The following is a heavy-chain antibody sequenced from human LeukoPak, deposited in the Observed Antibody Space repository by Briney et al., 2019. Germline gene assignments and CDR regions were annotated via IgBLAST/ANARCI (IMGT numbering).Heavy chain of an antibody. J-gene: IGHJ4*02. V-gene: IGHV3-15*07. D-gene: IGHD3-3*01. CDR3: TTATIYDFWNGYFKTFDY. CDR1: GFIFPNAW. CDR2: IKTKTDGGTT. Sequence: PGGSLRLSCAASGFIFPNAWMNWVRQAPGKGLEWVGHIKTKTDGGTTDYAAPVKGRFTISRDDSKNTLYLQINSLKTEDTAVYFCTTATIYDFWNGYFKTFDYWGQGALVTVSS.